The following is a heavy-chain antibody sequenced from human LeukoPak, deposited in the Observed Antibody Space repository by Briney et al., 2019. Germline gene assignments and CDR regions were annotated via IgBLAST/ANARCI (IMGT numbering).Heavy chain of an antibody. CDR2: IHHSGST. J-gene: IGHJ4*02. CDR1: GGSFSSGDYY. V-gene: IGHV4-31*11. Sequence: PSETLSLTCAVSGGSFSSGDYYWSWIRQRPGKGLGWVACIHHSGSTYYSPSLKSRVTISVDTSKNQFSLKVSSLTAADTAVYYCARAYGGNPAWDYWGQGTLVTVSS. D-gene: IGHD4-23*01. CDR3: ARAYGGNPAWDY.